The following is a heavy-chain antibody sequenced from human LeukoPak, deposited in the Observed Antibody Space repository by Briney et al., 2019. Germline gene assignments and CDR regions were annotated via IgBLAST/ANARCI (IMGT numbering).Heavy chain of an antibody. CDR3: AREYCSGGRCYQGFDY. V-gene: IGHV1-2*02. CDR2: INPNSGDT. D-gene: IGHD2-15*01. J-gene: IGHJ4*02. CDR1: GYTFTDCY. Sequence: ASVKVSCRASGYTFTDCYIHWVRQAPGQGLEWMGWINPNSGDTQYAQKFQGRVTMTRDTSISTAYMELNSLTSDDTALYYYAREYCSGGRCYQGFDYWGQGTLVTVSS.